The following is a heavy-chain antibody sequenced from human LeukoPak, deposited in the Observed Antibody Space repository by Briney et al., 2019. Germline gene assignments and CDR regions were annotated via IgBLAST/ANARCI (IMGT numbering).Heavy chain of an antibody. CDR1: GFTFSSYE. CDR2: IKQDGSEK. J-gene: IGHJ4*02. D-gene: IGHD3-22*01. Sequence: PGGSLRLSCAASGFTFSSYEMNWVRQAPGKGLEWVANIKQDGSEKYYADSVKGRFTISRDNSKNTLYLQMNSLRAEDTAVYYCAKGATMIVVAEANYWGQGTLVTVSS. V-gene: IGHV3-7*01. CDR3: AKGATMIVVAEANY.